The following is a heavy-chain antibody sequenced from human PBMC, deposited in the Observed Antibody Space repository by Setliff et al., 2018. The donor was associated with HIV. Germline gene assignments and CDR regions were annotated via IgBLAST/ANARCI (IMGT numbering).Heavy chain of an antibody. CDR1: GGSINSGGYY. CDR2: IHYSGRS. D-gene: IGHD3-3*01. J-gene: IGHJ6*03. V-gene: IGHV4-61*10. CDR3: ARGLSIFGVATPGFYSFMDV. Sequence: PSETLSLTCTVSGGSINSGGYYWNWIRQPAGKGLEWIGYIHYSGRSNYNPSLKSRVSISLDTSKKQVSLKLNSVTAADTAVYYCARGLSIFGVATPGFYSFMDVWGKGTTVTVSS.